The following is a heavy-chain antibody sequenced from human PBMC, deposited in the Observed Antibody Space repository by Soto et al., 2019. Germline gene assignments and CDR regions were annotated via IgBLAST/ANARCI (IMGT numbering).Heavy chain of an antibody. CDR2: ISWNSGSI. CDR3: AKDSTAMARGSSDC. Sequence: GGSLRLSCTASGFSFYAYAMHWVRQAPGKGLEWVSGISWNSGSIGYADSVKSRFTISRDNAKNSLYLQMSSLRAEDTALYYCAKDSTAMARGSSDCWGQGTMVTVSS. CDR1: GFSFYAYA. V-gene: IGHV3-9*01. D-gene: IGHD5-18*01. J-gene: IGHJ3*01.